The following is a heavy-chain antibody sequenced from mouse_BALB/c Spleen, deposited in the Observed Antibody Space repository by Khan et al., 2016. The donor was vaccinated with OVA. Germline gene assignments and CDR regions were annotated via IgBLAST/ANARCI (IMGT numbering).Heavy chain of an antibody. J-gene: IGHJ3*01. CDR2: INPSNGGT. CDR1: GYTFTSYY. Sequence: QVQLQQPGAELVKPGSSLKISCKASGYTFTSYYMYWVKQRPGQGLEWIGGINPSNGGTHFHEKFKSTATLTVDKSSSTAYMQLSSRTSKDSAVYYCASSGYCNPFAYWGQGTLVTVSS. CDR3: ASSGYCNPFAY. D-gene: IGHD2-1*01. V-gene: IGHV1S81*02.